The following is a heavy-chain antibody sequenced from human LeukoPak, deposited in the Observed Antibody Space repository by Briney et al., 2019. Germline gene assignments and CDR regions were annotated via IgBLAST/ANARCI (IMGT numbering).Heavy chain of an antibody. CDR2: IYYSGIT. CDR3: ARVYVGSGDYVGNLDFDY. J-gene: IGHJ4*02. D-gene: IGHD4-23*01. V-gene: IGHV4-30-4*08. CDR1: GGSFSSGDYY. Sequence: SETLSLTCTVSGGSFSSGDYYWSWLRQPPGQGLMWIRYIYYSGITYYNPSLKSRVTISVDTSKHQFSLKLSSVTAADTAVYYCARVYVGSGDYVGNLDFDYWGQGTLVTVSS.